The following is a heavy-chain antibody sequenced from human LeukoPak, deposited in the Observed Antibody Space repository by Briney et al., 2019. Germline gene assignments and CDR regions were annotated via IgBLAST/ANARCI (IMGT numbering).Heavy chain of an antibody. CDR1: GFTFSSYA. V-gene: IGHV3-30*04. J-gene: IGHJ3*02. D-gene: IGHD2-21*01. Sequence: GGSLRLSCAASGFTFSSYAMHWVRQAPGKGLEWVAVISYDGSNKYYADSVKGRFTISRDNSKNTLYLQMNSLRAEDTAVYYCARDIPTVAPQAAFDIWGQGTMVTVSS. CDR2: ISYDGSNK. CDR3: ARDIPTVAPQAAFDI.